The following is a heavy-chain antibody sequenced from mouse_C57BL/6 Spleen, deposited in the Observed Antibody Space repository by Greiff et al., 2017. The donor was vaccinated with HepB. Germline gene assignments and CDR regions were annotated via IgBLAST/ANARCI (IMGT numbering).Heavy chain of an antibody. J-gene: IGHJ1*03. CDR2: IHPNSGST. CDR3: ARFDGYYWYFDV. D-gene: IGHD2-3*01. V-gene: IGHV1-64*01. CDR1: GYTFTSYW. Sequence: VQLQQPGAELVKPGASVKLSCKASGYTFTSYWMHWVKQRPGQGLEWIGMIHPNSGSTNYNEKFKSKATLTVDKSSSTAYMQLSSLTSEDSAVYYCARFDGYYWYFDVWGTGTTVTLSS.